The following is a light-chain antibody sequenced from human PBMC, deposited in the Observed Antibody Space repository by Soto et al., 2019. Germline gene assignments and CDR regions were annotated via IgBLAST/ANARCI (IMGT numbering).Light chain of an antibody. CDR2: EVN. CDR3: SSYAGSTNPNFV. Sequence: QSVLTQPPSASGSPGQSVTISCTGTSSDVVGYNYVSWYQQHPGKAPKLMIYEVNKRPSGVPDRFSGSKSGNTASPTVSGLQAEDESYYYCSSYAGSTNPNFVFGTGTKVTVL. J-gene: IGLJ1*01. CDR1: SSDVVGYNY. V-gene: IGLV2-8*01.